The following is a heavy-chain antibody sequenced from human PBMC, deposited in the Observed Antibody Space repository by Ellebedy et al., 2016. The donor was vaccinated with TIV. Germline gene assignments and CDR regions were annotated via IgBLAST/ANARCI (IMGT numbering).Heavy chain of an antibody. J-gene: IGHJ4*02. CDR1: GFTFSYYY. D-gene: IGHD1-26*01. CDR2: ISSSGSTI. CDR3: ARDRGGSYSPVDY. Sequence: GESLKISXAASGFTFSYYYMSWIRQAPGKGLEWVSYISSSGSTIYYADSVKGRFTISRDNAKNSLYLQMNSLRAEDTAVYYCARDRGGSYSPVDYWGQGTLVTVSS. V-gene: IGHV3-11*01.